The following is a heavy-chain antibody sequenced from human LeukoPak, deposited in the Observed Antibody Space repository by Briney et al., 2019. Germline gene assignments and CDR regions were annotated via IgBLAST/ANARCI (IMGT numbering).Heavy chain of an antibody. CDR2: INKDGSEK. J-gene: IGHJ4*02. CDR3: TRFKLSVVRGIISQPLAY. CDR1: GFTFSGSW. D-gene: IGHD3-10*01. Sequence: TGGSLRLSCAASGFTFSGSWMSWVRQAPGKGLEWVASINKDGSEKNYVDSLKGRFTISRDNAKNSLYLQMNSLRAEDTAVYYCTRFKLSVVRGIISQPLAYWDQGTLLTVSS. V-gene: IGHV3-7*03.